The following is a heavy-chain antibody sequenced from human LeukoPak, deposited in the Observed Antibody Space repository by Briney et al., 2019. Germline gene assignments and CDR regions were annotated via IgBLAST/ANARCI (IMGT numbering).Heavy chain of an antibody. J-gene: IGHJ1*01. CDR1: GGTFSSYA. Sequence: SVKVSFKASGGTFSSYAISWVRQAPGQGLEWMGGIIPIFGTANYAQKFQGRVTITADESTSTAYMELSSLRSEDTAVYYCAAYYDFWNHKYFQHWGQGTLVTVSS. V-gene: IGHV1-69*13. D-gene: IGHD3-3*01. CDR2: IIPIFGTA. CDR3: AAYYDFWNHKYFQH.